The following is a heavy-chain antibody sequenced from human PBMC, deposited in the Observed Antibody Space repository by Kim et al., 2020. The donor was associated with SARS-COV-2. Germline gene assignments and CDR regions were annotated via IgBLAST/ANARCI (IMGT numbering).Heavy chain of an antibody. CDR1: GGSISSGGYY. Sequence: SETLSLTCTVSGGSISSGGYYWSWIRQHPGKGLEWIGYIYYSGSTYYNPSLKSRVTISVDTSKNQFSLKLSSVTAADTAVYYYARDRHSSNKRITMVRGVISGFDPWGQGTLVTVSS. D-gene: IGHD3-10*01. CDR3: ARDRHSSNKRITMVRGVISGFDP. CDR2: IYYSGST. J-gene: IGHJ5*02. V-gene: IGHV4-31*03.